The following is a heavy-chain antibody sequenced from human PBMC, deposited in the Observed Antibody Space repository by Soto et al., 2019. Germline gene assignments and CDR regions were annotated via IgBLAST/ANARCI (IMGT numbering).Heavy chain of an antibody. Sequence: SETLSPSCAVYGGSFSCYYWSWVRQPPGEVLELIGEINHSGSTNYNPSLKSRVTISVDTSKNKFSMKLSYVTAADTAVYYCARAHRWQYSSSPRPPFDSWAQGTMDTVSS. D-gene: IGHD6-6*01. CDR2: INHSGST. CDR3: ARAHRWQYSSSPRPPFDS. CDR1: GGSFSCYY. J-gene: IGHJ4*02. V-gene: IGHV4-34*01.